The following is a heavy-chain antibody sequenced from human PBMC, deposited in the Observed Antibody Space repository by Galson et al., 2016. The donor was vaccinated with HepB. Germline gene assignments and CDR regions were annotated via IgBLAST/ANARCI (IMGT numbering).Heavy chain of an antibody. CDR3: AKPQSPFYPYLFDY. CDR2: ISGGGTET. V-gene: IGHV3-23*01. J-gene: IGHJ4*02. D-gene: IGHD2/OR15-2a*01. Sequence: SLRLSCAASGFTFRNYAMNWARQAPRKGLEWVSSISGGGTETYYADSVKGHFTISRDNSQNRLYLQMNSLRAGDTAIYYCAKPQSPFYPYLFDYWGQGTLVIVSS. CDR1: GFTFRNYA.